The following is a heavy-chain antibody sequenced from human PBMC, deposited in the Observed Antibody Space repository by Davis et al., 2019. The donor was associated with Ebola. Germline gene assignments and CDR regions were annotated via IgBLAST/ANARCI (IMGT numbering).Heavy chain of an antibody. Sequence: ASVKVSCKASGYTFTDYYIHWMRQAPGQGLEWLGRVILKSGATNYAQKFQGRVTMTRDTSISTVYMELSSLRYDDTADYYCSGGHNYAHEYWGQGTLVTVSS. CDR2: VILKSGAT. J-gene: IGHJ4*02. CDR3: SGGHNYAHEY. V-gene: IGHV1-2*06. D-gene: IGHD4-11*01. CDR1: GYTFTDYY.